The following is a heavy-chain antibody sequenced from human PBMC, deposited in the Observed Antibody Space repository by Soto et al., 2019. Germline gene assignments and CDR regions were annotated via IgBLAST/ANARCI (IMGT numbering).Heavy chain of an antibody. V-gene: IGHV3-7*01. Sequence: VGSLRLSCAASGFTFSSYWMSWVRQAPGKGLEWVANIKQDGSEKYYVDSVKGRFTISRDNAKNSLYLQMNSLRAEDTAVYYCARVYYYDSSGYYLDYWGQGTLVTVSS. CDR1: GFTFSSYW. D-gene: IGHD3-22*01. CDR3: ARVYYYDSSGYYLDY. CDR2: IKQDGSEK. J-gene: IGHJ4*02.